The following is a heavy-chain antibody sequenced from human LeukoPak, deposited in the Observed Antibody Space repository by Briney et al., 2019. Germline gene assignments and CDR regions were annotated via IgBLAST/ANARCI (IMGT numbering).Heavy chain of an antibody. V-gene: IGHV1-69*04. D-gene: IGHD5-18*01. CDR3: ARDDTAMVTLDP. Sequence: ASVKVSCKASGYTFTGYYMHWVRQAPGQGLEWMGRIIPILGIANYAQKFQGRVTITADKSTSTAYMELSSLRSEDTAVYYCARDDTAMVTLDPWGQGTLVTVSS. CDR1: GYTFTGYY. J-gene: IGHJ5*02. CDR2: IIPILGIA.